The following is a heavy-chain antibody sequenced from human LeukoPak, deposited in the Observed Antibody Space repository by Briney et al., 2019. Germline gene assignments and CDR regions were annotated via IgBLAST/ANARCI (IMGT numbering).Heavy chain of an antibody. J-gene: IGHJ5*02. D-gene: IGHD2-2*01. CDR2: IKQDGSEK. CDR3: ARDLVVVSAGDWFDP. Sequence: PGGSLRLSCAASGFTLTNYWMAWVRQAPGRGLEWVANIKQDGSEKYYVDFVKGRFTISRDNAKNSLYLQMNSLRVEDTAVYYCARDLVVVSAGDWFDPWGQGTLVTVSA. CDR1: GFTLTNYW. V-gene: IGHV3-7*01.